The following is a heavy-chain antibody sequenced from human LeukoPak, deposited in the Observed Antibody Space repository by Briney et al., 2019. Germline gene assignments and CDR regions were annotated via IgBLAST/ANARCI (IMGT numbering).Heavy chain of an antibody. CDR2: MNPNSGNT. D-gene: IGHD2-2*03. V-gene: IGHV1-8*01. J-gene: IGHJ5*02. CDR3: ARTRNQSGYCSSTSCYRDNWFDP. CDR1: GYTFTSYD. Sequence: ASVKVSCKASGYTFTSYDINWVRQATGQGLERMGWMNPNSGNTGYAQKFQGRVTMTRNTSISTAYMELSSLRSEDTAVYYCARTRNQSGYCSSTSCYRDNWFDPWGQGTLVTVSS.